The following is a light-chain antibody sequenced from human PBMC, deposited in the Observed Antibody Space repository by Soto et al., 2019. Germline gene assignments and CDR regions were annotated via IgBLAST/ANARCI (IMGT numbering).Light chain of an antibody. CDR3: QQYSGYPLT. V-gene: IGKV1-5*01. CDR2: DAS. CDR1: QSISRL. J-gene: IGKJ4*01. Sequence: DIQMTQSPSTLFASVRDRVTIACRTSQSISRLLAWYQRKPGKAPKLLIYDASILETGVPSRFSGSGSGTEFTLTINSLQPDDFADYYCQQYSGYPLTFGGGTKVEI.